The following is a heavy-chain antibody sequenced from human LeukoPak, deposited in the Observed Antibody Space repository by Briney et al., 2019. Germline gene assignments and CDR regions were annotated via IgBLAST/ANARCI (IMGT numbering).Heavy chain of an antibody. CDR1: GGSISSYY. V-gene: IGHV4-4*07. D-gene: IGHD6-19*01. CDR2: IYASGST. CDR3: ARDIAVAGEGWFDP. Sequence: SETLSLTCTVSGGSISSYYWSWIRQAAGKGLEWIGRIYASGSTNYNPSVKSRVTMSVDTSKNQFSLKLNSVTAADTAVYYCARDIAVAGEGWFDPWGQGTLVTVSS. J-gene: IGHJ5*02.